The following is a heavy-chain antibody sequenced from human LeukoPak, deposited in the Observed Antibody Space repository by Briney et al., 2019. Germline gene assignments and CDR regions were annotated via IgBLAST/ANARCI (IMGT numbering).Heavy chain of an antibody. CDR2: INPNSGGT. V-gene: IGHV1-2*02. D-gene: IGHD3-22*01. Sequence: ASVTVSCKASGYTFTGYYMHWVRQAPGQGLEWMGWINPNSGGTNYAQKFQGRVTMTRDPSISTAYMELSRLRSDDTAVYYCARDYYDSSAAGDYWGQGTLVTVSS. CDR3: ARDYYDSSAAGDY. CDR1: GYTFTGYY. J-gene: IGHJ4*02.